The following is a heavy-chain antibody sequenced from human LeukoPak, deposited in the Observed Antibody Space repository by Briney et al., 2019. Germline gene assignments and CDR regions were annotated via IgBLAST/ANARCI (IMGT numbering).Heavy chain of an antibody. CDR1: GFTFTSYA. J-gene: IGHJ4*02. CDR2: VTATGENT. V-gene: IGHV3-23*01. D-gene: IGHD5-24*01. CDR3: AKDGLGRATIREFDH. Sequence: GGSLRLSCAASGFTFTSYALSWVRQAPGKGLQWVSGVTATGENTYYTDSVAGRFTISRDNFNNILYLQMNSLRDEDTAVYYCAKDGLGRATIREFDHXXQGXLVTVSS.